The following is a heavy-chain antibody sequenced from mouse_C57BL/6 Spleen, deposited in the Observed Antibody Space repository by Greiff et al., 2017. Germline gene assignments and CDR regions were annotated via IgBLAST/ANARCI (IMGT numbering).Heavy chain of an antibody. CDR2: IDPEDGET. CDR3: ASHYYGSSYYFDY. V-gene: IGHV14-2*01. CDR1: GFNIKDYY. Sequence: EVKLQESGAELVKPGASVKLSCTASGFNIKDYYMHWVKQRTEQGLEWIGRIDPEDGETKYAPKFQGKATITANTSSNTAYLQLSSLTSEDTAVYYCASHYYGSSYYFDYWGQGTTLTVSS. D-gene: IGHD1-1*01. J-gene: IGHJ2*01.